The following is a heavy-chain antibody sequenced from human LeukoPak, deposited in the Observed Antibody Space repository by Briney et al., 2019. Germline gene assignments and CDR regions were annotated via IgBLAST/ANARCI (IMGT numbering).Heavy chain of an antibody. V-gene: IGHV4-39*01. CDR2: LYYSGST. J-gene: IGHJ4*02. D-gene: IGHD3-16*02. Sequence: SETLSLTCSVSGGSISGSSYYWGWIRQPPGKGLEWIGSLYYSGSTYHNPSLKSRVTISVDTSKNQFSLKLSSVTAADTAFYYCAIFDYVWRSYRNDYWGQGTLVTVSS. CDR3: AIFDYVWRSYRNDY. CDR1: GGSISGSSYY.